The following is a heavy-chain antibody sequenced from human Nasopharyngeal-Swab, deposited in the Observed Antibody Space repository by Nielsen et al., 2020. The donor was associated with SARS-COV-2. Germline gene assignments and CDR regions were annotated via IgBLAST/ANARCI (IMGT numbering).Heavy chain of an antibody. V-gene: IGHV4-31*02. CDR3: ARGDKAEITIFGVVIISAAFDI. D-gene: IGHD3-3*01. Sequence: WIRQHPGKGLEWIGYIYYSGSTYYNPSLKSRVTISVDTSKNQFSLKLSSVTAADTAVYYCARGDKAEITIFGVVIISAAFDIWGQGTMVTVSS. J-gene: IGHJ3*02. CDR2: IYYSGST.